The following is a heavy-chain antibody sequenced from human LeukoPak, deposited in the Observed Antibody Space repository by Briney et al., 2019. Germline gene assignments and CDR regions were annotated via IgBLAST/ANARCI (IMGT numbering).Heavy chain of an antibody. Sequence: SETLFLTCTVSGVSISNYYWSWIRQPAGKGLDWIGRTHISGSTYYNPSLKSRVTMSVDTSKNQFSLKLTSVTAADTAVNYCAREGLYSGQDYFDDWGQGTLVTASS. J-gene: IGHJ4*02. V-gene: IGHV4-4*07. CDR3: AREGLYSGQDYFDD. D-gene: IGHD5-12*01. CDR2: THISGST. CDR1: GVSISNYY.